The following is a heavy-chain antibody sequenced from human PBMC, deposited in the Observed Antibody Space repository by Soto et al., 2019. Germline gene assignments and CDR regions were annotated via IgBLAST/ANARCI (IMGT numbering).Heavy chain of an antibody. CDR1: GGSISSYY. CDR2: IYYSGST. CDR3: ARGFIDATTDYFDY. V-gene: IGHV4-59*01. Sequence: SETLSLTCTVSGGSISSYYWSWIRQPPGKGLEWIGYIYYSGSTNYNPSLKSRVTISVDTSKNQFSLKLSSVTAADTAVYYCARGFIDATTDYFDYWGQGTLVTVSS. D-gene: IGHD3-16*02. J-gene: IGHJ4*02.